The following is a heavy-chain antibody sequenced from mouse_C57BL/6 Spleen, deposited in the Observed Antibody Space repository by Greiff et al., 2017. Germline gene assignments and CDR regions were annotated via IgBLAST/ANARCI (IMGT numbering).Heavy chain of an antibody. CDR2: IYPGSGST. J-gene: IGHJ4*01. Sequence: VQLQQSGAELVKPGASVKMSCKASGYTFTSYWITWVKQRPGQGLEWIGDIYPGSGSTNYNEKFKSKATLTVDTSSSTAYMQLSSLTSEDSAVYYCARSGDGYYRAMDYWGQGTSVTVSS. V-gene: IGHV1-55*01. CDR3: ARSGDGYYRAMDY. CDR1: GYTFTSYW. D-gene: IGHD2-3*01.